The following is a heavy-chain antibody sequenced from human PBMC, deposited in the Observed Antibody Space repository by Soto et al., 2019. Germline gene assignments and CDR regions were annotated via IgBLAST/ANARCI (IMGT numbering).Heavy chain of an antibody. Sequence: PGESLKISCKGSGYSFTSYWISWVRQMPGKGLEWMGRIDPSDSYTNYSPSFQGHVTISADKSISTAYLQWSSLKASDTAMYYCARYGSGSYYKYYYGMDVCGQGTTVTVYS. V-gene: IGHV5-10-1*01. D-gene: IGHD3-10*01. CDR3: ARYGSGSYYKYYYGMDV. CDR2: IDPSDSYT. J-gene: IGHJ6*02. CDR1: GYSFTSYW.